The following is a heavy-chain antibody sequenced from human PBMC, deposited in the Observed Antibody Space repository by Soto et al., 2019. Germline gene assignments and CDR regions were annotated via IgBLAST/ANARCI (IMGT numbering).Heavy chain of an antibody. CDR3: PRIQTTMVRGVTSGYFDP. CDR2: IFSNDDK. J-gene: IGHJ5*02. CDR1: GFSLSNARMG. D-gene: IGHD3-10*01. V-gene: IGHV2-26*01. Sequence: QVTLKESGRVLVKPTETLTLTGTVSGFSLSNARMGVSWIRQPPGKALGWLAHIFSNDDKSYSTSLKSRLTTSKDTSKSQLVLTTTNMDPLDTATYYCPRIQTTMVRGVTSGYFDPWGQGTLVTVSS.